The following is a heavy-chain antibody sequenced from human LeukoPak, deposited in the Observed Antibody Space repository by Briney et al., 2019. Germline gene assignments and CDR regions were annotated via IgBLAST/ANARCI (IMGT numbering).Heavy chain of an antibody. Sequence: GGSLRLSCAASGFTFSTYAMSWVRQAPGKGLEWVSAISGRGGSTYYADSVKGRFTISRDNSRNTLYLQMNSLRAEDTAVYYCAKDDHGGSGWRDYYDYWGQGTLVTVSS. CDR1: GFTFSTYA. V-gene: IGHV3-23*01. CDR3: AKDDHGGSGWRDYYDY. J-gene: IGHJ4*02. CDR2: ISGRGGST. D-gene: IGHD6-19*01.